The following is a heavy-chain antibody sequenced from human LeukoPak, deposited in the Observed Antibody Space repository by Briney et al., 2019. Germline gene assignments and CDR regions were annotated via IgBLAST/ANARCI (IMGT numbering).Heavy chain of an antibody. V-gene: IGHV3-21*01. CDR2: ISSSSYI. CDR3: ARVYDSSGYYYHYGMDV. D-gene: IGHD3-22*01. CDR1: GFTFSSYS. J-gene: IGHJ6*02. Sequence: GGSLRLSCAASGFTFSSYSMNWVRQAPGKGLEWVSSISSSSYIYYADSVKGRFTISGDNAKNSLYLQMNSLRAEDTAVYYCARVYDSSGYYYHYGMDVWGQGTTVTVSS.